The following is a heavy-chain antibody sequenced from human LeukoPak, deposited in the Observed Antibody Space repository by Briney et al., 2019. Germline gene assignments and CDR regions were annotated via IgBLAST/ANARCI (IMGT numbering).Heavy chain of an antibody. CDR1: EFSVSHKY. J-gene: IGHJ4*02. V-gene: IGHV3-53*01. D-gene: IGHD6-13*01. Sequence: GGSLRLSWAASEFSVSHKYMSWVRQAPGKGLEWVSVIHSDGTTHHADSVKGRFTISRDNSKNTLYLQMNSLRVEDTAMYYCARETGYSTSWYAYYFDYLGQGTLVTVAS. CDR2: IHSDGTT. CDR3: ARETGYSTSWYAYYFDY.